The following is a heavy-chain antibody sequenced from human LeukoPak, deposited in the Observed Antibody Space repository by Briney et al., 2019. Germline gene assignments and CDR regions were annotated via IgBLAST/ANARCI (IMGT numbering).Heavy chain of an antibody. Sequence: PGGSLRLSCAASGFTFSSYAMSWVRQAPGKGLEWVSAISGSGGSTYCADSVKGRFTISRDNSKNTLYLQMNSLRAEDTAVYYCAKDRRPSSGYLSYFQHWGQGTLVTVSS. D-gene: IGHD3-22*01. CDR3: AKDRRPSSGYLSYFQH. V-gene: IGHV3-23*01. CDR2: ISGSGGST. J-gene: IGHJ1*01. CDR1: GFTFSSYA.